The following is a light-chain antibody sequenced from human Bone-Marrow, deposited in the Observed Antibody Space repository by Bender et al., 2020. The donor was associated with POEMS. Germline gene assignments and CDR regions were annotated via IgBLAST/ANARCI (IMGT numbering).Light chain of an antibody. CDR3: SSYTSNSFL. CDR2: AVT. J-gene: IGLJ2*01. Sequence: QSAMTQPASVSGSPGQSITISCSGTSRDVGGYDYVSWYQHHPGKAPKLLIYAVTHRPSGVSNRFSGSKSGNTASLTISGIQAEDEADYYCSSYTSNSFLFGGGTKVTVL. V-gene: IGLV2-14*03. CDR1: SRDVGGYDY.